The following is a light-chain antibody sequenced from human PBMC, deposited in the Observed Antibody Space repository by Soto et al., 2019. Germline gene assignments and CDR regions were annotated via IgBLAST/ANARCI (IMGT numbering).Light chain of an antibody. CDR2: GAS. Sequence: ELVLPQSPGTLSLSPGERATLSCRASQSVSSSYLAWYQQKPGQAPRLLIYGASTRATGIPARFSGSGSGTKFTLTISSLQSEDFAVYYCQQYNNWSPITFGQGTRLE. V-gene: IGKV3-15*01. CDR1: QSVSSSY. J-gene: IGKJ5*01. CDR3: QQYNNWSPIT.